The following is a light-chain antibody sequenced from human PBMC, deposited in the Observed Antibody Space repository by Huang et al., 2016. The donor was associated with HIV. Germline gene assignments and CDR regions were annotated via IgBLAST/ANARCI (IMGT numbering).Light chain of an antibody. CDR1: ESINSW. V-gene: IGKV1-5*03. J-gene: IGKJ3*01. CDR3: QQYNSYPFT. CDR2: KAS. Sequence: DIQMTQSPSTLSASVGDRVTISCRASESINSWLAWYQQTPWKAPKLLIYKASTLESGVPSRFSGSESGTDFTLTINSLQPDDFATYYCQQYNSYPFTFGPGTKVDFK.